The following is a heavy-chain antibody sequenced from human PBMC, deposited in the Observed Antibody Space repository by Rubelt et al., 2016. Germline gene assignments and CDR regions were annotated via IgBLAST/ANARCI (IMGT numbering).Heavy chain of an antibody. D-gene: IGHD1-7*01. CDR3: ARGRSGTPLFFDI. Sequence: PGGSLRLSCIASGFTFNSYRMNWVRQAPGKGLEWVSYISTGSSTTYYADSVKGRFTISRDNAKNSLYLQMNSLRAEDTSVYYCARGRSGTPLFFDIWGQGTMVTVSS. V-gene: IGHV3-48*04. CDR1: GFTFNSYR. CDR2: ISTGSSTT. J-gene: IGHJ3*02.